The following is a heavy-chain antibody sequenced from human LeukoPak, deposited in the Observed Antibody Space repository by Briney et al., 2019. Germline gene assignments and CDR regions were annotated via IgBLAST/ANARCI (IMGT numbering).Heavy chain of an antibody. CDR2: VYYGRSP. Sequence: PSQTLSLTCTVSGDSISRSTYYWAWIRQPPGKGLEWIGSVYYGRSPYFNPSLESRATISVDTSKNHFSLKMSSVTAADTAVYYCARSSGTGTFSYWGQGTLVTVSS. D-gene: IGHD6-25*01. V-gene: IGHV4-39*02. J-gene: IGHJ4*02. CDR3: ARSSGTGTFSY. CDR1: GDSISRSTYY.